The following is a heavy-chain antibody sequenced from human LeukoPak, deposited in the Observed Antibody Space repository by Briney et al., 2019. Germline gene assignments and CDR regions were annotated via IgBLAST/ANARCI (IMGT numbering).Heavy chain of an antibody. J-gene: IGHJ5*02. D-gene: IGHD2-21*02. CDR1: GGTFSSYA. Sequence: ASVKVSCKASGGTFSSYAISWVRQAPGQGLEWMGRIIPILGIANYAQKFQGRVTITADKSTSTAYMELSSLRSEDTAVYYCARDRYCGGDCYSYYNWFDPWGQGTLVTVSS. V-gene: IGHV1-69*04. CDR2: IIPILGIA. CDR3: ARDRYCGGDCYSYYNWFDP.